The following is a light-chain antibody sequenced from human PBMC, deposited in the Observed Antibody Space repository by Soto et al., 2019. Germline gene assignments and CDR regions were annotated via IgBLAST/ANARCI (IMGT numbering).Light chain of an antibody. CDR2: AAS. J-gene: IGKJ1*01. V-gene: IGKV1-9*01. Sequence: IQLTPSPSSLSTSVGDRVTITCRASQGISSYLAWYQQKPGKAPKILIYAASTLQSGVPSRFSGSRAGTDFTLTISSVQPEDFATYYCQQLNSYPRTFCNGTKGDI. CDR1: QGISSY. CDR3: QQLNSYPRT.